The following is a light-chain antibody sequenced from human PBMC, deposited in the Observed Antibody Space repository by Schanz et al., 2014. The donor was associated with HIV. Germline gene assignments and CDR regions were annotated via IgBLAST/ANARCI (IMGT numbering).Light chain of an antibody. V-gene: IGLV1-44*01. CDR3: AAWDVNLNGPV. Sequence: QSVLTQPPSASGTPGQRVTISCSGSNSNIGSYYVNWYQQFPGTAPRLLIHNDNQRPSGVPDRFSGSKSGTSASLAISGLQSEDEADYYCAAWDVNLNGPVFGGGTKLTVL. CDR2: NDN. J-gene: IGLJ2*01. CDR1: NSNIGSYY.